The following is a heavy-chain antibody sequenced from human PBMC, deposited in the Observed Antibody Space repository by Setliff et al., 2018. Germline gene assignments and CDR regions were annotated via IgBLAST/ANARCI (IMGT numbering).Heavy chain of an antibody. J-gene: IGHJ6*03. CDR3: VREGVDSRSSTDYRYYMDV. D-gene: IGHD3-22*01. Sequence: SVKVSCKASGGAFSNYGITWVRQAPGQGLEWMGGIIPIFGTTTYAQKFQGRVTIVTDESTSTAFMQLSSLRSEDTAVYYCVREGVDSRSSTDYRYYMDVWGKGTTVTVSS. CDR1: GGAFSNYG. CDR2: IIPIFGTT. V-gene: IGHV1-69*05.